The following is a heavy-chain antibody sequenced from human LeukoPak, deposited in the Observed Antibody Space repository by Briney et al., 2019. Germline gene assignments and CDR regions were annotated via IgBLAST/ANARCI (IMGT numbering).Heavy chain of an antibody. Sequence: GGSLRLSCAASGFTFSDYYMSWIRQAPGKGLEWVSYISSSGSTIYYADSVKGRFTISRDNAKNSLYLQMNSLRAEDTAVYYCARDRRRHSHYYGMDVWGQGTTVTVSS. CDR2: ISSSGSTI. CDR1: GFTFSDYY. V-gene: IGHV3-11*01. D-gene: IGHD2-21*01. CDR3: ARDRRRHSHYYGMDV. J-gene: IGHJ6*02.